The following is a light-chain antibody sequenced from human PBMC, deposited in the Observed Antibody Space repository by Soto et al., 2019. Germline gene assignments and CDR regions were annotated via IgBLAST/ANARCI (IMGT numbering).Light chain of an antibody. CDR3: IYFTRSNTYV. Sequence: QSVLTQPPSVSGSPGRSVAISCTGTSSDVGTYNRVSWYQQPPGTAPKLMIYDVTNRPSGVPDRFSGSKSGNTASLTISVLQAEDDADYCYIYFTRSNTYVFRTGTK. CDR1: SSDVGTYNR. CDR2: DVT. J-gene: IGLJ1*01. V-gene: IGLV2-18*01.